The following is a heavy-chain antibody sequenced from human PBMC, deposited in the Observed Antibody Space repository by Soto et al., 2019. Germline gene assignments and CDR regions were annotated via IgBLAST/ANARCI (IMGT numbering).Heavy chain of an antibody. J-gene: IGHJ1*01. CDR3: ARLPNKSPQN. CDR1: GFTFSSYW. CDR2: ISTDASSK. V-gene: IGHV3-74*01. Sequence: EVQLVESGGGLFQPGGSLSLSCAASGFTFSSYWMHWVRQAPGKGLVWVSSISTDASSKGYADPVKGRFTISRDNAKNTLYLQMNSVRAEDTAVYYCARLPNKSPQNWGQGTLVIVSP.